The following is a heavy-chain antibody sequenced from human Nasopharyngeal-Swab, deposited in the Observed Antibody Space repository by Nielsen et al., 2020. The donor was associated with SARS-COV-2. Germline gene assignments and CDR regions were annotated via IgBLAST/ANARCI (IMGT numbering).Heavy chain of an antibody. V-gene: IGHV4-59*08. J-gene: IGHJ4*02. CDR1: GGSISSYY. CDR3: ARWAAWELRGGYFDY. Sequence: SATLSLTCTVSGGSISSYYWSWIRQPPGKGLEWIGYIYYSGSTNYNPSLKSRVTISVDTSKNQFSLKLSSVTAADTAVYYCARWAAWELRGGYFDYWGQGTLVTVSS. D-gene: IGHD1-26*01. CDR2: IYYSGST.